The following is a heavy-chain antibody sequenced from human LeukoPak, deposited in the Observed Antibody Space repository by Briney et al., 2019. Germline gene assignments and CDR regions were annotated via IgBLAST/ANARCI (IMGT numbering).Heavy chain of an antibody. D-gene: IGHD6-13*01. J-gene: IGHJ3*02. CDR2: ISGGAGST. CDR1: GFSFSSSA. V-gene: IGHV3-23*01. CDR3: AKVSSSWYNDAFDI. Sequence: PGGSLRLSCAASGFSFSSSAMSWVRQAPGRGLEWVSGISGGAGSTYYADALKGRFTISRDNSKNTLYLQMNSLRAEDTAVYYCAKVSSSWYNDAFDIWGQGTMVTVSS.